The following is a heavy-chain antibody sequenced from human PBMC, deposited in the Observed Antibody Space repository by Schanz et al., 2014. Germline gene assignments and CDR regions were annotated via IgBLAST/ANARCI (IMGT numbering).Heavy chain of an antibody. CDR1: GHPFTAYY. CDR2: INPNSGGT. Sequence: QVQLVQSGSELTRPGASVKVSCKASGHPFTAYYMHWVRQAPGQGLEWMGRINPNSGGTNYAENFQGRVTMTRDTSTSTVYMELSRLTSDDTALYYCARDGHSSIWDSYYFYGLDVWGQGTTVTVSS. D-gene: IGHD6-13*01. V-gene: IGHV1-2*06. J-gene: IGHJ6*02. CDR3: ARDGHSSIWDSYYFYGLDV.